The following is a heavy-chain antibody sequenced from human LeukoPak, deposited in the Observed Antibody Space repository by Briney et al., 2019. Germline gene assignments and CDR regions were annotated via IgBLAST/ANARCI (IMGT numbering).Heavy chain of an antibody. Sequence: SETLSLTCTVSGDSISSYYWSWIRQPTGKGLECIGYIYYSGTINYNPSLKSRVTISVDTSKNQFSLKLSSVTAADTAVYYCARVLQEYYYYGMDVWGQGTTVTVSS. V-gene: IGHV4-59*01. J-gene: IGHJ6*02. CDR2: IYYSGTI. D-gene: IGHD4-11*01. CDR3: ARVLQEYYYYGMDV. CDR1: GDSISSYY.